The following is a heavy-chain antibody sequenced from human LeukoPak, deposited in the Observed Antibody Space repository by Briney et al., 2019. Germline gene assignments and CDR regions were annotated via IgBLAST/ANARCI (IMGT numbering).Heavy chain of an antibody. D-gene: IGHD6-19*01. CDR1: GFTFSSYA. J-gene: IGHJ6*02. Sequence: GGSLRLSCAASGFTFSSYAMSWVRQAPGKGLEWVSAISGSGGSTYYADSVKGRFTISRDNSKNTLYLQMNSLRAEDTAVYYCAKDQGGSGFSGMDVWGQGTTVTVSS. CDR2: ISGSGGST. CDR3: AKDQGGSGFSGMDV. V-gene: IGHV3-23*01.